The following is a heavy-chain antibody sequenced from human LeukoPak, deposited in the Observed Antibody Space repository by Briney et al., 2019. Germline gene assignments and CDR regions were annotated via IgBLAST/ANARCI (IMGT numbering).Heavy chain of an antibody. D-gene: IGHD2-15*01. CDR2: FDPEDGET. Sequence: GASVKVSCKVSGYTLTELSMHWVRQAPGKGLEWMGGFDPEDGETIYAQKFQGRVTMTEDTSTDTAYMELGSLRSEDTAVYYCATSPYCSGGSCYRFDYWGQGTLVTVSS. V-gene: IGHV1-24*01. CDR3: ATSPYCSGGSCYRFDY. CDR1: GYTLTELS. J-gene: IGHJ4*02.